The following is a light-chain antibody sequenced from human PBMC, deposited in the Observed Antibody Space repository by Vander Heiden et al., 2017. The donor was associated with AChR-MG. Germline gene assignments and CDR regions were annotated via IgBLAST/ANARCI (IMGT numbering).Light chain of an antibody. Sequence: HSVLTQPPPVSGPPAQRATIPCTGSSSNIRSGYDVHSYQKLPSTAPKLLIFGNSNRPSGVPDRFSASKSGTSASLAIAGLQAEDEANYSCQSYDASLDGVFGTGTRVTVL. J-gene: IGLJ1*01. CDR1: SSNIRSGYD. CDR3: QSYDASLDGV. CDR2: GNS. V-gene: IGLV1-40*01.